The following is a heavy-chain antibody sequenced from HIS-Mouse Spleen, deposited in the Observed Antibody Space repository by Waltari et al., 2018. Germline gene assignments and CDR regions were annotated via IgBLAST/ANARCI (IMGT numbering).Heavy chain of an antibody. Sequence: QVQLQQWGAGLLKPSETLSLTCAFYGGSFSGYYWSWIRQPPGKGLEWIGEINHSGSTNYNPSLKSRVTISVDTSKNQFSLKLSSVTAADTAVYYCARREYDIVVVPAASWFDPWGQGTLVTVSS. CDR1: GGSFSGYY. CDR2: INHSGST. V-gene: IGHV4-34*01. D-gene: IGHD2-2*01. CDR3: ARREYDIVVVPAASWFDP. J-gene: IGHJ5*02.